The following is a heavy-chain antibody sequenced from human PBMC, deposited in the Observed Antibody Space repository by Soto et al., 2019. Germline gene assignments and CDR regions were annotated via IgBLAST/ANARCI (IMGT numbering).Heavy chain of an antibody. V-gene: IGHV4-59*08. CDR2: IYYSGST. Sequence: SETLSHTCTVSGGSISSYYWSWIRQPPGKGLEWIGYIYYSGSTNYNPSLKSRVTISVDTSKNQFSLKLSSVTAADTAGYYCARHYGSCFLYWGHGTLVNVSS. J-gene: IGHJ4*01. CDR3: ARHYGSCFLY. D-gene: IGHD3-10*01. CDR1: GGSISSYY.